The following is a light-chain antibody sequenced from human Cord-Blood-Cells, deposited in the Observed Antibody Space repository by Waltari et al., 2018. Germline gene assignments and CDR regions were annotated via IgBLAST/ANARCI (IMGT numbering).Light chain of an antibody. Sequence: QPVLTQPCSLSPSPGASPSLPFTLRGDTNVGTYRVYCYRQHPGSPPQYLLRYKSDSDKQQGSGVPSRFSGSKDASANAGILLISGLQSEDEADYYCMIWHSSAWVFGGGTKLTVL. J-gene: IGLJ3*02. CDR2: YKSDSDK. CDR1: GDTNVGTYR. CDR3: MIWHSSAWV. V-gene: IGLV5-45*03.